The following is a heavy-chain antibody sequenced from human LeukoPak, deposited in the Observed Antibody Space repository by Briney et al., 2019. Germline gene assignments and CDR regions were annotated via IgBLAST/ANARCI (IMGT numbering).Heavy chain of an antibody. CDR3: ARGHDAFDI. CDR2: ISYDGSNK. J-gene: IGHJ3*02. Sequence: PGRSLRLSCAACGFTFSSYAMHWVRQAPGKGLEWVAVISYDGSNKYYADSVKGRFTISRDNSKNTLYLQMNSLRAEDTAVYYCARGHDAFDIWGQGTMVTVSS. CDR1: GFTFSSYA. V-gene: IGHV3-30-3*01.